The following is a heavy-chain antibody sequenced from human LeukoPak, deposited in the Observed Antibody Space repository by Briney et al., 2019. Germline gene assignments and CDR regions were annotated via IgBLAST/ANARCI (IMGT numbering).Heavy chain of an antibody. CDR2: IRYDGSNK. CDR3: AKDEFGYSSSTSCYILDY. CDR1: GFTFSSYG. Sequence: GGSLRLSCAASGFTFSSYGMHWVRQAPGKGLEWVAFIRYDGSNKYYADSVKGRFTISRDNSKNTLYLQMNSLRAEDTAVYYCAKDEFGYSSSTSCYILDYWAREPWSPSPQ. V-gene: IGHV3-30*02. D-gene: IGHD2-2*01. J-gene: IGHJ4*02.